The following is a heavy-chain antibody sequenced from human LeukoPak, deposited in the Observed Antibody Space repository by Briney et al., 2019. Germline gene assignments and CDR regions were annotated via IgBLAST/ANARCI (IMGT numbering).Heavy chain of an antibody. CDR3: AKIRYGGDSGLDY. CDR2: IGGSGGIT. Sequence: GGSLRLSCAASGFTFSSYAMNWVRQAPGKGLEWVSLIGGSGGITYYADSVKGRFTISRDNSKNTLYLQMNSLRAGDTAVYYCAKIRYGGDSGLDYWGQGTLVTLSS. D-gene: IGHD2-21*01. J-gene: IGHJ4*02. CDR1: GFTFSSYA. V-gene: IGHV3-23*01.